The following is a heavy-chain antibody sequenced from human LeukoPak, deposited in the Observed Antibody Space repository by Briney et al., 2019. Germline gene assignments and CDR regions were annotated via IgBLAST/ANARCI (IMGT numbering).Heavy chain of an antibody. CDR2: ISSSSSYI. V-gene: IGHV3-21*01. Sequence: GGSLRLSCAGSGFTFSRYNRNWVRQAPGKGLERVSSISSSSSYIYYADSVKGRFTISRDNAQNSLFLQMNSLRAENTAVYYCARDAQWLVPAGYYYYMDVWGKGTTVTVSS. CDR3: ARDAQWLVPAGYYYYMDV. J-gene: IGHJ6*03. D-gene: IGHD6-19*01. CDR1: GFTFSRYN.